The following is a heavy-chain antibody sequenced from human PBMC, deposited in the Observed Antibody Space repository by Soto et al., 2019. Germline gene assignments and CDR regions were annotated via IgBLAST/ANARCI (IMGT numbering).Heavy chain of an antibody. CDR2: ISSSGSTI. Sequence: QVQLVESGGGLVKPGGSLRLSCAASGFTFSDYYMSWIRQAPGKGVEWVSYISSSGSTIYYADSVKGRFTISRDNAKNSXXLQMNSLRDEDTAVYYCARVTIFGVAHYYYYGMDVWGQGTTVTVSS. V-gene: IGHV3-11*01. J-gene: IGHJ6*02. CDR3: ARVTIFGVAHYYYYGMDV. D-gene: IGHD3-3*01. CDR1: GFTFSDYY.